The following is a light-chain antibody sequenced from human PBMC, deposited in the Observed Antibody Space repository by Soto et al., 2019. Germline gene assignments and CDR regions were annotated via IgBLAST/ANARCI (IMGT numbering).Light chain of an antibody. CDR1: EGISSY. CDR3: QQLNSYPYT. CDR2: AAS. J-gene: IGKJ2*01. V-gene: IGKV1-9*01. Sequence: GDRVTITCRASEGISSYLAWYQQGPGKAPKLLIYAASTLQSGVPSRFSGSGSGTEFTLTISSLQPEDFATYYCQQLNSYPYTFGQGTKLEIK.